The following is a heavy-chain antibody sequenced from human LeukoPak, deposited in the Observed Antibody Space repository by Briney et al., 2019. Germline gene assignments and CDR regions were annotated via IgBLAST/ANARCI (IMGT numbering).Heavy chain of an antibody. D-gene: IGHD1-7*01. V-gene: IGHV3-23*01. CDR3: AKGSRPHNWNYFRLDV. CDR1: GFTFSNYA. J-gene: IGHJ6*02. CDR2: INGGGGST. Sequence: GGSLRLSCDASGFTFSNYAMSWVRQAPGKGLEWVSSINGGGGSTYYADSVRGRFAISRDNSKSTLVLQMSSLRVDDTAVYYCAKGSRPHNWNYFRLDVWGQGTAVTVSS.